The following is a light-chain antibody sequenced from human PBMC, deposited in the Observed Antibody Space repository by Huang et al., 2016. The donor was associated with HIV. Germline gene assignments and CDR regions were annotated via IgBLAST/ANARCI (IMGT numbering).Light chain of an antibody. V-gene: IGKV3-11*01. Sequence: EIVLTQSPATLSLSPGERATLSCRASQSVSSYVAWYQQRLGQAPRLRIYDASNRATGIPARFSGSGSGTDFTLTISSLEPEDFAVYYCQQRTNWPQLTFGGGTKVEIK. J-gene: IGKJ4*01. CDR1: QSVSSY. CDR2: DAS. CDR3: QQRTNWPQLT.